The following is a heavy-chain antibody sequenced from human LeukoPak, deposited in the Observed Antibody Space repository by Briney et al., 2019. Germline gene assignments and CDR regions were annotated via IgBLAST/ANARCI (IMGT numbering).Heavy chain of an antibody. Sequence: SVKVSFTASGGTFSIYAISWVRQAPGQGGEWMGRIIPILGIANYAQKFQGRVTITADKSTSTAYMELSSLRSEDTAVYYCARGHPPNYDILTGYYYGMDVWGQGTTVTVSS. CDR3: ARGHPPNYDILTGYYYGMDV. CDR1: GGTFSIYA. J-gene: IGHJ6*02. D-gene: IGHD3-9*01. CDR2: IIPILGIA. V-gene: IGHV1-69*04.